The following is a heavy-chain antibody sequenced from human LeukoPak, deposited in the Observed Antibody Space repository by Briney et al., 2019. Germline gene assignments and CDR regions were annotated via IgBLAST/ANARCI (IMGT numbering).Heavy chain of an antibody. Sequence: ASVKVSRKASGGTFSSYAISWVRQAPGQGLEWMGGIIPIFGTANYAQKFQGRVTITADESTSTAYMELSSLRSEDTAVYYCAGGPPTVVISYWGQGTLVTVSS. J-gene: IGHJ4*02. CDR3: AGGPPTVVISY. CDR1: GGTFSSYA. D-gene: IGHD4-23*01. V-gene: IGHV1-69*01. CDR2: IIPIFGTA.